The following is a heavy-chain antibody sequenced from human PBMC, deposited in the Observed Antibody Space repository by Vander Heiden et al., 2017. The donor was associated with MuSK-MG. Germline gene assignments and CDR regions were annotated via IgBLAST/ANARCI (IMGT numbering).Heavy chain of an antibody. CDR1: GVTVRNYD. V-gene: IGHV3-23*01. J-gene: IGHJ4*02. Sequence: EVQLLESGGGLVQPGGSLRLAGAASGVTVRNYDLSGGRPAPGKVLEWVSGITNDGGQKFYANSVKGRFTISRDNSRNTLYRQMKRMRAEETAVYYFTKVAWTRDGNNGDCWCQGTMVTVCS. CDR2: ITNDGGQK. CDR3: TKVAWTRDGNNGDC. D-gene: IGHD2-21*01.